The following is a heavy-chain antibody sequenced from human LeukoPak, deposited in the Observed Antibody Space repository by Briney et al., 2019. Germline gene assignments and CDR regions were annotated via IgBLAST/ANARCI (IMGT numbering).Heavy chain of an antibody. CDR3: ARGSGGSCSDFDY. J-gene: IGHJ4*02. D-gene: IGHD2-15*01. CDR1: GFTFSSYA. CDR2: ISGSGGST. Sequence: HTGGSLRLSCAASGFTFSSYAMNWVRQAPGKGLEWVSGISGSGGSTYYADSVKGRFTISRDNAKNSLYLQMNSLRAEDTAVYYCARGSGGSCSDFDYWGQGTLVTVSS. V-gene: IGHV3-23*01.